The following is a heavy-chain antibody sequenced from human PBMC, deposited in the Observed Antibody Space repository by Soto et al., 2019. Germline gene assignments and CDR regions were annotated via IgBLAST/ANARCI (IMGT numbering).Heavy chain of an antibody. D-gene: IGHD2-2*01. CDR1: GGSISSSSYY. CDR3: ARRLDEYQLLSYYYYYGMDV. J-gene: IGHJ6*02. CDR2: IYYSGST. Sequence: SETLSLTCTVSGGSISSSSYYWGWIRQPPGKGLEGIGSIYYSGSTYYNPSLKSRVTISVDTSKNQFSLKLSSVTAADTAVYYCARRLDEYQLLSYYYYYGMDVWGQGTTVT. V-gene: IGHV4-39*01.